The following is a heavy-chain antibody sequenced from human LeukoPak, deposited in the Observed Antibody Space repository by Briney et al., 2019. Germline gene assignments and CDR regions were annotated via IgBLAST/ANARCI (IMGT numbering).Heavy chain of an antibody. J-gene: IGHJ3*02. CDR2: INPNSGGT. CDR1: GYTFTGYY. V-gene: IGHV1-2*02. D-gene: IGHD3-22*01. Sequence: VASVKVSCKASGYTFTGYYMHWVRQAPGQGLEWMGWINPNSGGTNYAQKFQGRVTMTRDTSISTAYMELSRLRSDDTAVYYCARGPSEGYYYDSSGYHDAFDIWGQGTMVTVSS. CDR3: ARGPSEGYYYDSSGYHDAFDI.